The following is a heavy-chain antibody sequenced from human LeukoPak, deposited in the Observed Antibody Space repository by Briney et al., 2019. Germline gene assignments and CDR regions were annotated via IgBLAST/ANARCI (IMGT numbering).Heavy chain of an antibody. V-gene: IGHV1-2*06. CDR2: INPNSGGT. J-gene: IGHJ6*03. CDR1: GYTFTGYY. Sequence: ASVKVSCKASGYTFTGYYMHWVRQAPGQGLEWMGRINPNSGGTNYAQKFPGRVTMTRDTSISTAYMELSRLRSDDTAVYYCASLGPYCSSTSCYRFGPYYYYMDVWGKGTTVTVSS. CDR3: ASLGPYCSSTSCYRFGPYYYYMDV. D-gene: IGHD2-2*02.